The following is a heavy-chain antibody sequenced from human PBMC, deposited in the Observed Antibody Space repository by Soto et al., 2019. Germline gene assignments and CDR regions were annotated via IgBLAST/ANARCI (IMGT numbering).Heavy chain of an antibody. Sequence: SVKVSCKASGGTFSSYAISWVRQAPGQGLEWMGGIIPIFGTANYAQKFQGRVTITADESTSTAYMELSSLRSEDAAVYYCARDSSSRGNFDYWGQGTLVTVSS. CDR1: GGTFSSYA. D-gene: IGHD6-6*01. CDR3: ARDSSSRGNFDY. CDR2: IIPIFGTA. V-gene: IGHV1-69*13. J-gene: IGHJ4*02.